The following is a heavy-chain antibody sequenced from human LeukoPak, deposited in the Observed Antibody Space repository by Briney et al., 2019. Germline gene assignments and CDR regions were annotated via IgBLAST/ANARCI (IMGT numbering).Heavy chain of an antibody. Sequence: GASVKVSCKASGYTFTCYYMHWVRQAPGQGLEWMGWINPNSGGTNYAQNFQARVTMTRDTSITTAYMELSMLRSDDTAVYYCAAGGLGYCSSTSCSDYYYYYYYMDVWGKGTTVTVSS. V-gene: IGHV1-2*02. CDR3: AAGGLGYCSSTSCSDYYYYYYYMDV. CDR1: GYTFTCYY. D-gene: IGHD2-2*01. J-gene: IGHJ6*03. CDR2: INPNSGGT.